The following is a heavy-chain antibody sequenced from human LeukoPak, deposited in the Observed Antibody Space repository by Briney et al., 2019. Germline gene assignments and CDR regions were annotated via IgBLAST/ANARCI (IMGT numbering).Heavy chain of an antibody. CDR1: GGSISNDDYS. D-gene: IGHD1-26*01. V-gene: IGHV4-61*08. CDR3: ARGGASSIPLDY. Sequence: SETLSLTCAVSGGSISNDDYSWSWTRQPPGKGPEWIGHISNSGSTYYSPSLTSRVTISLDTSKNQFSLKLRSVTAADTAVYYCARGGASSIPLDYWGRGTLVTVSS. J-gene: IGHJ4*02. CDR2: ISNSGST.